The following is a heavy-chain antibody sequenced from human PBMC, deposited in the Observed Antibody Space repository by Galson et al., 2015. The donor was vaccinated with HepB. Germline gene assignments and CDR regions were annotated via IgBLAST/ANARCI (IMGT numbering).Heavy chain of an antibody. Sequence: CAISGDSVSSNSATWNWIRWSSSRGLEWLGRTYYRSKWYRDYAVSVKSRITINPDTSKNQLSLQLNSVTPEDTAVYYCARGPSYFQHWGQGTLVTVSS. J-gene: IGHJ1*01. CDR3: ARGPSYFQH. CDR1: GDSVSSNSAT. CDR2: TYYRSKWYR. V-gene: IGHV6-1*01.